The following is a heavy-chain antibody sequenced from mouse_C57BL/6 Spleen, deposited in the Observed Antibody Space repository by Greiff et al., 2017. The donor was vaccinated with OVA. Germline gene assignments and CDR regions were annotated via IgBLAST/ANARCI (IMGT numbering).Heavy chain of an antibody. CDR3: ARDYYGSSYGDWYFDV. J-gene: IGHJ1*03. Sequence: QVQLQQPGAELVKPGASVKLSCKASGYTFTSYWMHWVKQRPGRGLEWIGRIDPNSGGTKYNEKFKSKATLTVDKPSSTAYMQLSSLTSEDSAVYYWARDYYGSSYGDWYFDVWGTGTTVTVSS. CDR1: GYTFTSYW. D-gene: IGHD1-1*01. CDR2: IDPNSGGT. V-gene: IGHV1-72*01.